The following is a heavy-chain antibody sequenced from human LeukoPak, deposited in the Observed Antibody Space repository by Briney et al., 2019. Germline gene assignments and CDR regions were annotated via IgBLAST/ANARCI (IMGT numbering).Heavy chain of an antibody. CDR2: IYTSGST. D-gene: IGHD2-8*01. CDR3: ARGALYAYDAFDI. Sequence: SETLSLTCAVYGGSFSGYYWSWIRQPAGKGLEWIGRIYTSGSTNYNPSLKSRVTMSVDTSKNQFSLKLSSVTAADTAVYYCARGALYAYDAFDIWGQGTMVTVSS. CDR1: GGSFSGYY. J-gene: IGHJ3*02. V-gene: IGHV4-59*10.